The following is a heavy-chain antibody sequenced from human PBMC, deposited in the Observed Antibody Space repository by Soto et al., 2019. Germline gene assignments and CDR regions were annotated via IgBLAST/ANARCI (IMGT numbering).Heavy chain of an antibody. CDR3: ARGEEIPGWSDGMDF. V-gene: IGHV3-21*01. D-gene: IGHD3-3*01. CDR1: GGTFIGYS. CDR2: ISSSSSYI. Sequence: GGPQRLSCTASGGTFIGYSMNWVRQAPGKGLEWVSSISSSSSYIYYADSVKGRFTISRDNAKNSLYLQMNSLRAEDTAVYYCARGEEIPGWSDGMDFWGQGTPVTVS. J-gene: IGHJ6*02.